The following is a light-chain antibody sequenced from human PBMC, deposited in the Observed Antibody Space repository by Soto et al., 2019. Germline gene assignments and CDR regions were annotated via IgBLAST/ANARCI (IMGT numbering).Light chain of an antibody. Sequence: EIVLTQSPATLSLSPGERATLSCRASQSVSTYLAWYQQKPGQAPRLLIYDASNRATDIPARFSSSGSGTDLNLIISSLEPEDFAADFCHQRNKCPLTFGGGTKVEIK. CDR2: DAS. CDR1: QSVSTY. J-gene: IGKJ4*01. V-gene: IGKV3-11*01. CDR3: HQRNKCPLT.